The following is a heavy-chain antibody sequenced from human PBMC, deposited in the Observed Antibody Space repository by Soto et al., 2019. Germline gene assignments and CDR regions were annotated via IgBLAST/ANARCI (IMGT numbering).Heavy chain of an antibody. J-gene: IGHJ4*02. CDR2: ISSNGGST. CDR3: VKDQRGYSYGWDFDY. V-gene: IGHV3-64D*08. Sequence: EVQLVESGGGLVQPGGSLRLSCSASGFTFSSYAMHWVRQAPGKGLEYVSAISSNGGSTYYADSVKGRFTISRDNSKNTLYLQMCSVRAEDTAVYYCVKDQRGYSYGWDFDYWGQGTLVTVSS. D-gene: IGHD5-18*01. CDR1: GFTFSSYA.